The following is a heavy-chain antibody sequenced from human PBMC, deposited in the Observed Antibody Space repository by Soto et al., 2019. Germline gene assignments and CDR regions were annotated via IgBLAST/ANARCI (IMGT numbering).Heavy chain of an antibody. J-gene: IGHJ5*02. CDR2: IYYSGST. CDR1: GGSVSSGSYY. CDR3: AAETYNWNYPKRLNWFDP. D-gene: IGHD1-7*01. V-gene: IGHV4-61*01. Sequence: SETLSLTCTVSGGSVSSGSYYWSWIRQPPGKGLEWIGYIYYSGSTNYNPSLKSRVTISVDTSKNQFSLKLSSVTAADTAVYYCAAETYNWNYPKRLNWFDPWGQGTLVTVSS.